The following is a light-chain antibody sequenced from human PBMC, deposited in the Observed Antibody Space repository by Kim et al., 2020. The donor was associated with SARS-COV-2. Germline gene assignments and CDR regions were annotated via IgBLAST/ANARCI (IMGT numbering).Light chain of an antibody. J-gene: IGKJ2*01. CDR2: LAS. CDR3: QQYDTFVYT. V-gene: IGKV3-20*01. Sequence: DIVLTQSPGTLSLSPGERATLSCRASQSVTSNYLAWSQKKPGQAPRLLVYLASRRSTDIPDRFSGSGSETDFTLTISGVQPEDVAVYFSQQYDTFVYTCGTGPRLEI. CDR1: QSVTSNY.